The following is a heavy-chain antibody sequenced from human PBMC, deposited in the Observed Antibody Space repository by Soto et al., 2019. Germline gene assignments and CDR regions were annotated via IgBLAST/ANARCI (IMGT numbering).Heavy chain of an antibody. CDR2: IWYDGSNK. V-gene: IGHV3-33*01. Sequence: LRLSCAASGFTFSSYGMHWVRQSPGKGLEWVAVIWYDGSNKYYADSVKGRFTISRDNSKNTLYLQMNSLRAEDTAVYYCARDKNAAAGGYYGMDVWGQGTTVTVSS. CDR1: GFTFSSYG. J-gene: IGHJ6*02. D-gene: IGHD6-13*01. CDR3: ARDKNAAAGGYYGMDV.